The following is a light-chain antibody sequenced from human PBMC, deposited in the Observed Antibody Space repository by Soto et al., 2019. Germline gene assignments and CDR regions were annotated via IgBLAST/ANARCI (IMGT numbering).Light chain of an antibody. CDR3: QQSYSIPPT. Sequence: DIQMTQSPSSLSASVGDRVTITCRATQSISSFLNWYQQKLGKAPRLLIYAASSLQSGVPSRCSGSGSGTDFTLTISSLQPEDFATYYCQQSYSIPPTFGHGTRLQIK. CDR2: AAS. V-gene: IGKV1-39*01. J-gene: IGKJ5*01. CDR1: QSISSF.